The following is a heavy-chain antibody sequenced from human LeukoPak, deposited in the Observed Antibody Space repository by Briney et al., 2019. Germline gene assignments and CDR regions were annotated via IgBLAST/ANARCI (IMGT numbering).Heavy chain of an antibody. D-gene: IGHD3-22*01. CDR3: ARDGGAMIVVVMFDY. J-gene: IGHJ4*02. CDR1: GFTFSSYA. CDR2: ISYDGSNK. Sequence: GGSLRLSCAASGFTFSSYAMHWVRQAPAKGLEWVAVISYDGSNKYYADSVKGRFTISRDNSKNTLYLQMNSLRAEDTAVYYCARDGGAMIVVVMFDYWGQGTLVTVSS. V-gene: IGHV3-30-3*01.